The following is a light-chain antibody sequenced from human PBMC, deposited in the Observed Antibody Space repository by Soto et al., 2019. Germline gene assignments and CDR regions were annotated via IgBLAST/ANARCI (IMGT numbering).Light chain of an antibody. CDR1: QSVSNNY. J-gene: IGKJ1*01. CDR2: GAS. CDR3: QQYGSSGT. Sequence: EIVLTQSPGTLSLSPGEIATLSCRAIQSVSNNYLAWYQQKPGQAPRLLIYGASNRATGIPDRFSGSGSGTDFTLTISRLEPEDFAVYYCQQYGSSGTFGQGTKVDIK. V-gene: IGKV3-20*01.